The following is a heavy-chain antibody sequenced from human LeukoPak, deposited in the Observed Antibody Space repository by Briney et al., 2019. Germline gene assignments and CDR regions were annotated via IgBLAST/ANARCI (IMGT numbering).Heavy chain of an antibody. CDR2: IYYSGST. D-gene: IGHD6-13*01. V-gene: IGHV4-39*01. CDR3: ANAASFDY. J-gene: IGHJ4*02. CDR1: GGSISSSSYS. Sequence: SETLSLTCTVSGGSISSSSYSWGWIRQPPGKGLEWIGSIYYSGSTYYNPSLKSRVTISVDTSKNQFSLKLSSVTAADTAVYYCANAASFDYWGQGTLVTVSS.